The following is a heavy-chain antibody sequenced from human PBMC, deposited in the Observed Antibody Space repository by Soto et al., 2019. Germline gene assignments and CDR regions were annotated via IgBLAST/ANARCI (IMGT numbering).Heavy chain of an antibody. J-gene: IGHJ4*02. Sequence: QITVKESGLTLVKPTETLTLTCTFSGFSLSTNGMGVGWIREPPGKALEWLALIYWDDDKRYSPSLRSRLTIIKDTSKNQLDLTMTNMDPVDTGTYHCARLTRGVYDLDRLWEKFDYWGQGTLVTVSS. V-gene: IGHV2-5*02. CDR3: ARLTRGVYDLDRLWEKFDY. CDR1: GFSLSTNGMG. CDR2: IYWDDDK. D-gene: IGHD5-12*01.